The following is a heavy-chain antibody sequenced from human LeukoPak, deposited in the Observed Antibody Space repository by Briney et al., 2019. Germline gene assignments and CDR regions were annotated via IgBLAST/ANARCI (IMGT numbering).Heavy chain of an antibody. Sequence: PGGSPRLSCAASGFTFSSYSMNWVRQAPGKGLEWVSSISSSSSYIYYADSVKGRFTISRDDSKSTLFLEMNSLRAEDTAVYYCARQPTGYPNWFDLWGQGAPVTVSS. D-gene: IGHD1-14*01. J-gene: IGHJ5*02. V-gene: IGHV3-21*04. CDR1: GFTFSSYS. CDR2: ISSSSSYI. CDR3: ARQPTGYPNWFDL.